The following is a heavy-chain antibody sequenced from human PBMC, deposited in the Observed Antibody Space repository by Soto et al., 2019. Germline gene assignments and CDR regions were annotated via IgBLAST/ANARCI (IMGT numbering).Heavy chain of an antibody. Sequence: QVQLVQSGTEVRKPGASVKVSCKASGYTFTSYHISWVRQAPGQGPEWMGWISAYIGNTNYAQKLQGRVTMTTTTSTSTAYMERRSLRSDDTAVYYCARDSPPPREWGQGTLVTVSS. J-gene: IGHJ4*02. V-gene: IGHV1-18*01. CDR1: GYTFTSYH. CDR2: ISAYIGNT. CDR3: ARDSPPPRE.